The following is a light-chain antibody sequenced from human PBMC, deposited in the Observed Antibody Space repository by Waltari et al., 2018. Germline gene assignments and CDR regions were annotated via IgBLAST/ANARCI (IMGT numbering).Light chain of an antibody. CDR2: KDT. Sequence: SNXLTXPPSVSVXPXQTARXPCSXDXLAXKXXXXXQQKPGQAPVLVMYKDTERPPGIPERFSGSSSGTXVXLTITXVQAXXXXDYYCQSSGNSGXXXXVFXGGTRVTVL. V-gene: IGLV3-25*03. CDR1: XLAXKX. J-gene: IGLJ1*01. CDR3: QSSGNSGXXXXV.